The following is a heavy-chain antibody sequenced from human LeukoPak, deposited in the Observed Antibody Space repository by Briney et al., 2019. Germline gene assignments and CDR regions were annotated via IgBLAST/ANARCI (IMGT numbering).Heavy chain of an antibody. Sequence: SETLSLTCTVSGGSTSSSNYDWGWLRQPPGKGLEWIGGIHYSGNTYYNPSLKSRVTIYVDSSKNQFSLKLSSVTAADAAVFFCARLGAGPTYYDFWSGYSSFYFDYWGQGTLVTVSS. CDR2: IHYSGNT. D-gene: IGHD3-3*01. CDR1: GGSTSSSNYD. CDR3: ARLGAGPTYYDFWSGYSSFYFDY. V-gene: IGHV4-39*01. J-gene: IGHJ4*02.